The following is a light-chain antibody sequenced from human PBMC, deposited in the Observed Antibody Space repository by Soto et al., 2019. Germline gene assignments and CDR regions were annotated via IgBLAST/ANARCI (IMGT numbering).Light chain of an antibody. CDR2: DAY. J-gene: IGKJ4*01. CDR1: QSVSSY. Sequence: EIVLTQSPATLSLSPGKRATLSCRASQSVSSYLAWYQQKPGQAPRLLIYDAYNRATGIPARFSGSGSWTDFTLTISSLEPEDWAVYYCQRRSNWPATFGGGTKVEIK. V-gene: IGKV3-11*01. CDR3: QRRSNWPAT.